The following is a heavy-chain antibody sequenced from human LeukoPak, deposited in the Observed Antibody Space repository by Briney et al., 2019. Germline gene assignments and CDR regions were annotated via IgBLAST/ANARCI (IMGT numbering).Heavy chain of an antibody. CDR1: GGSISSYY. V-gene: IGHV4-59*13. CDR2: IYYSGST. D-gene: IGHD5-18*01. CDR3: ARGGYVDTAMVFSNPYYYYGMDV. J-gene: IGHJ6*02. Sequence: SETLSLTCTVSGGSISSYYWSWIRQPPGKGLEWIGYIYYSGSTNYNPSLKSRVTISVDTSKNQFSLKLRSVTAADTAVYYCARGGYVDTAMVFSNPYYYYGMDVWGQGTTVTVSS.